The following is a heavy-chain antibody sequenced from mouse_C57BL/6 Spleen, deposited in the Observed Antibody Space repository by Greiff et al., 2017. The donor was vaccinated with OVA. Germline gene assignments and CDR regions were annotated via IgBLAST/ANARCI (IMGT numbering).Heavy chain of an antibody. D-gene: IGHD2-10*01. V-gene: IGHV1-14*01. Sequence: EVKLMESGPELVKPGASVKMSCKASGYTFTSYVMHWVKQKPGQGLEWIGYIYPYNDGTKYNEKFKGKATLTSDKSSSTAYMELSSLTSEDSAVYYCARPYSTYAMDYWGQGTSVTVSS. CDR2: IYPYNDGT. CDR3: ARPYSTYAMDY. J-gene: IGHJ4*01. CDR1: GYTFTSYV.